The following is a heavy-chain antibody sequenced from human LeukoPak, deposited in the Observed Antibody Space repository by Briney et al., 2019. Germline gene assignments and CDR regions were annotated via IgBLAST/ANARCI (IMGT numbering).Heavy chain of an antibody. CDR2: ISTYNGNT. D-gene: IGHD3-10*01. J-gene: IGHJ6*02. Sequence: LRASVKVSCKASGYTFTSSGISWVRQAPGQGLEWMGWISTYNGNTNFDQKLQGRVTMTTDTSTSTAYMELRSLRSDDTAVYYCARVWFGDLYGMDVWGQGTTVTVSS. V-gene: IGHV1-18*01. CDR3: ARVWFGDLYGMDV. CDR1: GYTFTSSG.